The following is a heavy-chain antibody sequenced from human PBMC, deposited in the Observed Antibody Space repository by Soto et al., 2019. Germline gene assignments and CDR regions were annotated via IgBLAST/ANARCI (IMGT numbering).Heavy chain of an antibody. CDR3: ARVGYGGSSQGALDI. J-gene: IGHJ3*02. CDR1: GYTFIRYG. Sequence: QVPLVQSGAEVKKPGASMKVSCKASGYTFIRYGISWVRQAPGQGLEWMGWISTSNGNTNYAQKLQGRFTMTTDTSTSTAYMELRSLRSDDTAVYYCARVGYGGSSQGALDIWGQGTMVTVSS. CDR2: ISTSNGNT. D-gene: IGHD2-15*01. V-gene: IGHV1-18*01.